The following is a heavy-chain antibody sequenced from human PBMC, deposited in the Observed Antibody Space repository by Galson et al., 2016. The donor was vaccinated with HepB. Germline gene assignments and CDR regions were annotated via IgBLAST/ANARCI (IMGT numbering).Heavy chain of an antibody. CDR1: GFNFEDYT. Sequence: SLRLSCAASGFNFEDYTIHWVRQAPGRGLEWVSLISWEGETTLYADSVKGRFTISRDNRGYSLSLQMSNLRIEDTALYYCAKEWRYGDYVRGMVGALDVWGQGTVVSVAP. V-gene: IGHV3-43*01. CDR3: AKEWRYGDYVRGMVGALDV. CDR2: ISWEGETT. J-gene: IGHJ3*01. D-gene: IGHD3-10*02.